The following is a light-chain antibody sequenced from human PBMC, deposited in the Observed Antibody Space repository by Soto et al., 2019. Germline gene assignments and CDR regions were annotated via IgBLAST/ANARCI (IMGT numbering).Light chain of an antibody. V-gene: IGLV2-14*01. CDR3: SSYTSSSRV. CDR2: EVS. Sequence: QSVLTQPASVSGSPGQSITISCTGTSSDVGGYNYVSWYKQHPGKAPKLMIYEVSNRPSGVSNRFSGSKSGNTASLTISGLQAEDEADYYCSSYTSSSRVFGGGTKVTVL. CDR1: SSDVGGYNY. J-gene: IGLJ2*01.